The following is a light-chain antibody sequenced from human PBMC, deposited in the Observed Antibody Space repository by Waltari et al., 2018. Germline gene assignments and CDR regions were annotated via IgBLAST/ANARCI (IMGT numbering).Light chain of an antibody. CDR3: CSYAGSGTVV. V-gene: IGLV2-23*02. Sequence: QSALTQPASVSGSPGQSITISCPGTSSDVGSSNLVSWYQQHPGKAPKFMVYEVSKRPSGVSNRFSASKSGNTASLTISGLQAEDEADYYCCSYAGSGTVVFGGGTKLTVL. CDR2: EVS. J-gene: IGLJ2*01. CDR1: SSDVGSSNL.